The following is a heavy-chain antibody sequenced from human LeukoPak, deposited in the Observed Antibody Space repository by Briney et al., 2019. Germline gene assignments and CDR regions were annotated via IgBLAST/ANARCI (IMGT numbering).Heavy chain of an antibody. CDR2: ISGSGGST. V-gene: IGHV3-23*01. J-gene: IGHJ6*02. Sequence: PGGSLRLSCAASGFTFSSYAMSWVRQAPGKGLEWVSAISGSGGSTYYADSVKGRFTISRDNSKSTLYLQMNSLRAEDTAVYYCANRYYDFWSGYTYYGMDVWGQGTTVTVSS. CDR3: ANRYYDFWSGYTYYGMDV. D-gene: IGHD3-3*01. CDR1: GFTFSSYA.